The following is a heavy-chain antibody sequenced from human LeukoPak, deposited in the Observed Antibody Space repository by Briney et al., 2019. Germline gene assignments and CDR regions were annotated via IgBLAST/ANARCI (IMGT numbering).Heavy chain of an antibody. Sequence: GGSPRLSCAASGFTFSSYSMNWVRQAPGKGLEWVSSISSSSSYIYYADSVKGRFTISRDNAKNSLYLQMNSLRAEDTAVYYCARDRPRYYYDSSGSKPDAFDIWGQGTMVTVSS. D-gene: IGHD3-22*01. V-gene: IGHV3-21*01. CDR1: GFTFSSYS. J-gene: IGHJ3*02. CDR2: ISSSSSYI. CDR3: ARDRPRYYYDSSGSKPDAFDI.